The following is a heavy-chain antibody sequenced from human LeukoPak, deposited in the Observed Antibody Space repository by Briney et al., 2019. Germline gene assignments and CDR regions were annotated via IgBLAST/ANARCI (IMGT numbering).Heavy chain of an antibody. Sequence: SETLSLTCTVSGYSISSGYLWGWIRLPPGKGLEWIGYIYYTGATYYNPSLKSRVTISLDTSKNQFSLKLSSVTAADAAVYYCARAGYSYGTGYYFDYWGQGALVTVSS. CDR2: IYYTGAT. CDR1: GYSISSGYL. D-gene: IGHD5-18*01. V-gene: IGHV4-38-2*02. J-gene: IGHJ4*02. CDR3: ARAGYSYGTGYYFDY.